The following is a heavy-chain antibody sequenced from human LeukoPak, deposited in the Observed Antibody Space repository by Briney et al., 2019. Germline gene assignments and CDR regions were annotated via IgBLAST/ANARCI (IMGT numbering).Heavy chain of an antibody. J-gene: IGHJ4*02. D-gene: IGHD6-6*01. Sequence: SETLSLTCAVYGGSFSGYYWSWIPQPPGKWLEWIGEINHSGSTNYNPSLKSRVTISVDTSKNQFSLKLSSVTAADTAVYYCARGRIAARYFDYWGQGTLVTVSS. CDR3: ARGRIAARYFDY. CDR1: GGSFSGYY. CDR2: INHSGST. V-gene: IGHV4-34*01.